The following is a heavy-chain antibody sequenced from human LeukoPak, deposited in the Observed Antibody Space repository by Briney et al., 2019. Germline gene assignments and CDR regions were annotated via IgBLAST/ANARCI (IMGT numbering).Heavy chain of an antibody. CDR1: DDSINSDF. J-gene: IGHJ4*02. CDR2: IHYSGST. Sequence: PSETLSLTCTASDDSINSDFWTWIRQPPGEGLEWIGYIHYSGSTKYNPSLKSRVTISVDKSKNQFSLKLSSVTAADTAIYYCARLPDVSGWPFDYWGQGILVTVAS. D-gene: IGHD6-19*01. CDR3: ARLPDVSGWPFDY. V-gene: IGHV4-59*01.